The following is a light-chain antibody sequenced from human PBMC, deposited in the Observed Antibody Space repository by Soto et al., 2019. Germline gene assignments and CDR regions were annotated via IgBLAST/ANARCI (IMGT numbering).Light chain of an antibody. CDR3: QQYENLPT. CDR1: RNINNY. CDR2: DAS. J-gene: IGKJ5*01. Sequence: DIQMTQSPSSLSASVGDRVTITGRASRNINNYLNWYQQKPGRAPKLLIYDASNLEAGVPSRFRGSGSGTDFTFTISRLQPEDIATYYCQQYENLPTFGQGTRLE. V-gene: IGKV1-33*01.